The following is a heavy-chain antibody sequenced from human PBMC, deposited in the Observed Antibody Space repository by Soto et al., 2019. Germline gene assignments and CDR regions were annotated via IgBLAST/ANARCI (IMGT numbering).Heavy chain of an antibody. J-gene: IGHJ5*02. V-gene: IGHV4-30-4*01. D-gene: IGHD4-17*01. CDR2: IHDSGNT. CDR1: GGSVSIGDYL. Sequence: SETLSLTCTVFGGSVSIGDYLWSWIRQRPGKGLEWIGYIHDSGNTYYNPSLKSRVTISLDTSKNQFSLKVTSMTAADTAVYFCARARGGDSGDYASLFDRWGQGNLVNVSS. CDR3: ARARGGDSGDYASLFDR.